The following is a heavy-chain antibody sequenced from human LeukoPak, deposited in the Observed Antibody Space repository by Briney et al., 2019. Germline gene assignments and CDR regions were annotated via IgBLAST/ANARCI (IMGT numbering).Heavy chain of an antibody. CDR2: ISGSGGST. D-gene: IGHD2-15*01. V-gene: IGHV3-23*01. CDR1: GFTFSSYG. CDR3: AKDRVPLHDCSGGSCYSYYFDY. J-gene: IGHJ4*02. Sequence: GGSLRLSCAASGFTFSSYGMSWVRQAPGKGLEWVSAISGSGGSTYYADSVKGRFTISRDNSKNTLYLQMNSLRAEDTAVYYCAKDRVPLHDCSGGSCYSYYFDYWGQGTLVTVSS.